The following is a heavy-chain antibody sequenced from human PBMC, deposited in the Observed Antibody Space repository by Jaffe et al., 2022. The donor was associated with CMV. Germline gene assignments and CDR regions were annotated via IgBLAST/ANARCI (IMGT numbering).Heavy chain of an antibody. CDR1: GFTFSSYS. V-gene: IGHV3-48*02. CDR3: ARADSDGIQLFYYYYYGMDV. Sequence: EVQLVESGGGLVQPGGSLRLSCAASGFTFSSYSMNWVRQAPGKGLEWVSYISSSSSTIYYADSVKGRFTISRDNAKNSLYLQMNSLRDEDTAVYYCARADSDGIQLFYYYYYGMDVWGQGTTVTVSS. CDR2: ISSSSSTI. J-gene: IGHJ6*02. D-gene: IGHD5-18*01.